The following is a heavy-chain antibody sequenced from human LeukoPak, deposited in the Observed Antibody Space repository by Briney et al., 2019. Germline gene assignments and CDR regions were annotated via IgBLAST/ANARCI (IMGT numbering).Heavy chain of an antibody. CDR3: ARDSVNWNYDY. CDR1: GYTFTNYY. D-gene: IGHD1-7*01. CDR2: INPSGGST. J-gene: IGHJ4*02. V-gene: IGHV1-46*01. Sequence: ASVKVSCKAPGYTFTNYYIHWVRQAPGQGLEWMGLINPSGGSTSYAQKFQGRVTMTRDMSTSTVYMELSSLRSEDTAVYYCARDSVNWNYDYWGQGTLVTVSS.